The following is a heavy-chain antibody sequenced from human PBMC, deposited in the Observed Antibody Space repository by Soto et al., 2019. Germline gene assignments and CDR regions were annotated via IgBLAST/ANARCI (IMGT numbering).Heavy chain of an antibody. V-gene: IGHV3-33*08. CDR3: ASSGGSSWSTPDY. CDR1: GFTFSSYA. Sequence: GGSLRLSCAASGFTFSSYAMNWVRQAPGKGLEWVAVIWYDGSNKYYADSVKGRFTISRDNSKNTLYLQMNSLRAEDTAVYYCASSGGSSWSTPDYWGQGTLVTVSS. D-gene: IGHD6-13*01. J-gene: IGHJ4*02. CDR2: IWYDGSNK.